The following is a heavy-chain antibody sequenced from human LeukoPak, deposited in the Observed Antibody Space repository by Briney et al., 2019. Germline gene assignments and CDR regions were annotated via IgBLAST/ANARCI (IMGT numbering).Heavy chain of an antibody. J-gene: IGHJ4*02. CDR3: AKDLGYGGHHAGGDYFDY. D-gene: IGHD4-23*01. CDR1: GFTFSSYA. CDR2: ISGSGGST. V-gene: IGHV3-23*01. Sequence: GGSLRLSCAASGFTFSSYAMSWVRQAPGKGLEWVSAISGSGGSTYYADSVKGRFTISRDNSKNTLYLQMNSLRAEDTAVYYCAKDLGYGGHHAGGDYFDYWGQGTLVTVSS.